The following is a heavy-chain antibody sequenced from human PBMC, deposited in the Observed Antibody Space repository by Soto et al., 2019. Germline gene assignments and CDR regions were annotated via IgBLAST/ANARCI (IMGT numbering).Heavy chain of an antibody. V-gene: IGHV4-59*01. Sequence: QVQLQESGPGLVKPSETLSLTCTVSGASINSYYWNWMRQPPGKGLELIGNMYYSGTTNYNPSLQSRVTLSVDTSKNQFSLNLTSVTAADTAVYYCAAAYDYWGQGTLVTVSS. CDR3: AAAYDY. CDR2: MYYSGTT. D-gene: IGHD2-15*01. J-gene: IGHJ4*02. CDR1: GASINSYY.